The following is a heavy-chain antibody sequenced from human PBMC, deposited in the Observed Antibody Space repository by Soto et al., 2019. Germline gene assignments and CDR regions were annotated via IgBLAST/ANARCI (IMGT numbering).Heavy chain of an antibody. J-gene: IGHJ5*02. Sequence: SETLSLTCTVSGGSISSGGYYWSWIRQHPGKGLEWIGYIYYSGSTYYNPSLKSRVTISVDTSKNQFSLKLSSVTAADTAVYYCARTIGEVGYSSTNWFDPWGQGTLVTVSS. CDR2: IYYSGST. CDR1: GGSISSGGYY. CDR3: ARTIGEVGYSSTNWFDP. V-gene: IGHV4-31*03. D-gene: IGHD4-4*01.